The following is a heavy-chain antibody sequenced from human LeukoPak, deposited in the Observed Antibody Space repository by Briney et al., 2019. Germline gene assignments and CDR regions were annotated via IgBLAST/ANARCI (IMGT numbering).Heavy chain of an antibody. J-gene: IGHJ4*02. V-gene: IGHV1-2*02. CDR3: AREEGFGEFHFDY. Sequence: ASVNVSCKASGYTFTGYYMHWVRQAPGQGLEWMGWSNPNSGGTNYAQKFQGRVTMTRDTSISTAYMELSRLRSDDTAVYYCAREEGFGEFHFDYWGQGTLVTVSS. CDR2: SNPNSGGT. D-gene: IGHD3-10*01. CDR1: GYTFTGYY.